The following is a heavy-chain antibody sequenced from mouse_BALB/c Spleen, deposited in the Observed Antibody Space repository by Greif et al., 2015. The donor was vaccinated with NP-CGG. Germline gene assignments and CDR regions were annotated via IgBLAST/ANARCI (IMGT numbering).Heavy chain of an antibody. CDR3: ARGGTGTSLFAY. Sequence: EVQRVESGGGLVQPGGSRKLSCAASGFTFSSFGMHWVRQAPEKGLEWVAYISSGSSTIYYADTVKGRFTISRDNPKNTLFLQMTSLRSEDTAMYYCARGGTGTSLFAYWGQGTLVTVSA. CDR1: GFTFSSFG. D-gene: IGHD4-1*01. V-gene: IGHV5-17*02. CDR2: ISSGSSTI. J-gene: IGHJ3*01.